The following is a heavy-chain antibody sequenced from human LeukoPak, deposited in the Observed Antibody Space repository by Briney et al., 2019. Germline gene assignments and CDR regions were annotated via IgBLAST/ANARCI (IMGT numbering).Heavy chain of an antibody. CDR3: ARHRNSRGAVAGTIDP. CDR2: IYHSGSS. J-gene: IGHJ5*02. CDR1: GDSITSYY. V-gene: IGHV4-59*01. Sequence: SETLSLTCTVSGDSITSYYWNWIRQTPGKGLEWIGYIYHSGSSNYNPSLKSRVTLSIDTSRNQFSLKLTSVTAANTAVYYCARHRNSRGAVAGTIDPWGQGTLVTVSS. D-gene: IGHD6-19*01.